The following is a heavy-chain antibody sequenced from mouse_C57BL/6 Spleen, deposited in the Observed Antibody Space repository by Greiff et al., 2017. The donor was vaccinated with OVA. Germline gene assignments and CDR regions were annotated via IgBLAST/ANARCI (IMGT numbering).Heavy chain of an antibody. CDR2: IYPRSGNT. J-gene: IGHJ4*01. CDR3: ARRDATVGGDY. D-gene: IGHD1-1*01. V-gene: IGHV1-81*01. Sequence: VQLQQSGAELVRPGASVKLSCKASGYTFTSYGISWVKQRPGQGLEWIGKIYPRSGNTYYNEKFKGKATLTADKSSSTTYMKLRSLTSEDAAVYYCARRDATVGGDYWGQGTSVTVSS. CDR1: GYTFTSYG.